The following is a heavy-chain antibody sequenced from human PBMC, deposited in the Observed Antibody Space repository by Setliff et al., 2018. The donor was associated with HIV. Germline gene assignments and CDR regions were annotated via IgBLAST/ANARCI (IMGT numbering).Heavy chain of an antibody. CDR3: ARSSGYYSTVFY. Sequence: SETLSLTCTVSGGSISSGGYYWSWIRQHPGKGLEWIGYIYYSGSTYYNPSLKSRVTISVDTAKNQFSLKLSSVTAADTAVYYCARSSGYYSTVFYWGQGTRVTVSS. J-gene: IGHJ4*02. CDR2: IYYSGST. D-gene: IGHD3-22*01. CDR1: GGSISSGGYY. V-gene: IGHV4-31*03.